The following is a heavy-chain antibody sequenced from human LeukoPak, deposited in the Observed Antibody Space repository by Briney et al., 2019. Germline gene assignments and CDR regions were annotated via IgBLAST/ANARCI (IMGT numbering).Heavy chain of an antibody. CDR2: IYSGGST. V-gene: IGHV3-66*01. CDR1: GFTVSSNY. D-gene: IGHD1-26*01. J-gene: IGHJ4*02. CDR3: ARDGGSYRSGDY. Sequence: GGSLRLSCAASGFTVSSNYMSWVRQAPGKGLEWVSVIYSGGSTYYADSVKGRFTISRDNSKNTLYLQTNSLRAEDTAVYYCARDGGSYRSGDYWGQGTLVTVSS.